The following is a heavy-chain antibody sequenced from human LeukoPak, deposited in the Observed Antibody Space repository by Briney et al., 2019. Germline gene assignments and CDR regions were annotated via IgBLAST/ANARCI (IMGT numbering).Heavy chain of an antibody. V-gene: IGHV4-4*09. Sequence: PSETLSLTCTVSGGSISSYYWSWIRQPPGKGLEWIGYIYTSGSTNYNPSLKSRVTISVDTSKNQFSLKLSSVTAADTAVYYCARQQQPSRFDYWGQGTLVTVSS. CDR1: GGSISSYY. CDR3: ARQQQPSRFDY. D-gene: IGHD6-13*01. CDR2: IYTSGST. J-gene: IGHJ4*02.